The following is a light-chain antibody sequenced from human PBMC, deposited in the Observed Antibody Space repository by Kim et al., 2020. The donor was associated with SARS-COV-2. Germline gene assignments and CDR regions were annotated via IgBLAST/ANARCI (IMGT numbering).Light chain of an antibody. J-gene: IGKJ2*01. V-gene: IGKV3-11*01. Sequence: LSWSPGERAPLPCRASQSVSCYLAWDQQKPGQAPRLLIYDASNRATGIPARFSGSGSGTDFTLTISSLEPEDFAVYYCQQRSNWYTFGQGTKLEI. CDR1: QSVSCY. CDR2: DAS. CDR3: QQRSNWYT.